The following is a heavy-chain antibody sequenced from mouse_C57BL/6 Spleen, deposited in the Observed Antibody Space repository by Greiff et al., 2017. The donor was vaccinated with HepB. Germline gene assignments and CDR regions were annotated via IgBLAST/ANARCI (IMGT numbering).Heavy chain of an antibody. CDR1: GYTFTSYG. V-gene: IGHV1-81*01. CDR3: ARYDKYDDGYYARDY. D-gene: IGHD2-12*01. Sequence: QLQLQQSGAELARPGASAKLSCKASGYTFTSYGISWVKQRTGQGLEWIGEIYPRSGNTYYNEKFKGKATLTADKSSSTAYMELHSLTSEDSAVYICARYDKYDDGYYARDYWGQGTTVTVSS. J-gene: IGHJ4*01. CDR2: IYPRSGNT.